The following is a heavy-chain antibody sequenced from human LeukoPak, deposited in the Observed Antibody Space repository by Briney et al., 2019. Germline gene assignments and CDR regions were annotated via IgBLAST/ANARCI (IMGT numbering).Heavy chain of an antibody. CDR1: GGSISSSSYY. D-gene: IGHD2-21*02. CDR2: IYYSGST. J-gene: IGHJ4*02. CDR3: ARDCGGDCYLFDY. V-gene: IGHV4-39*07. Sequence: PSETLSLTCPVSGGSISSSSYYWGWIRQPPGKGLEWIGSIYYSGSTYYNSSLKSRVTISVDTSKNQFSLKLSSVTAADTAVYYCARDCGGDCYLFDYWGQGTLVTVSS.